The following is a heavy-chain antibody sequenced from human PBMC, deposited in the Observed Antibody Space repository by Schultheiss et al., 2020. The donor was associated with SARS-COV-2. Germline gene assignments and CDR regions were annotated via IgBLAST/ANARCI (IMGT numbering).Heavy chain of an antibody. CDR2: IYYSGST. CDR3: ARGDTTYGLDV. V-gene: IGHV4-39*07. CDR1: GGSISSSSYY. J-gene: IGHJ6*02. D-gene: IGHD5-18*01. Sequence: SETLSLTCTVSGGSISSSSYYWGWIRQPPGKGLEWIGSIYYSGSTYYNPSLKSRVTISVDTSKNQFSLKVTSVTAADTAVYYCARGDTTYGLDVWGQGTTVTVSS.